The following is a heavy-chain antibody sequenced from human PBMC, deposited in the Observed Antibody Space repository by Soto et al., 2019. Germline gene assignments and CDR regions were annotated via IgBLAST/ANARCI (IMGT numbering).Heavy chain of an antibody. D-gene: IGHD3-3*01. J-gene: IGHJ5*02. CDR2: ISYDGSNK. CDR1: GFTFSSYA. Sequence: QVQLVESGGGVVQPGRSLRLSCAASGFTFSSYAMHWVRQAPGKGLEWVAVISYDGSNKYYADSVKGRFTISRDNSKNTLYLQMNSLRAEDTAVYYCARDYYDFWSAYYHRSNWFDPWGQGTLVTVSS. V-gene: IGHV3-30-3*01. CDR3: ARDYYDFWSAYYHRSNWFDP.